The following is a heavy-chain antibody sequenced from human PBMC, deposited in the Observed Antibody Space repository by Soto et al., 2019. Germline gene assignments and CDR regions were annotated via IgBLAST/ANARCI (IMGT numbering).Heavy chain of an antibody. J-gene: IGHJ4*02. Sequence: QVQLQESGPGLVKPSETLSLTCTVSGDSISSYYWSWIRQPAGKGLEWIGRIYTNGATNYNPSLRSRVTMSVDTSKNQFSLELSSVTAADTAVYYCARRATGSGRHLDNWGQGTLVTVSS. V-gene: IGHV4-4*07. CDR2: IYTNGAT. CDR3: ARRATGSGRHLDN. D-gene: IGHD3-10*01. CDR1: GDSISSYY.